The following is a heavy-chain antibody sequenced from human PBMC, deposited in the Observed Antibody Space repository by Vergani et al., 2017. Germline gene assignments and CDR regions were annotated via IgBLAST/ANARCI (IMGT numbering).Heavy chain of an antibody. Sequence: QVQLQQWGAGLLKPSETLSLTCAVFDFISNGHYWGWIRQSPEKGLEWIGSLYASGSTYYSPSLKSRVAISIDTSKNHFSLRLSSVTAADTAVYYCARQNPLAAAANYYYYYMDVWGKGTTVTVSS. D-gene: IGHD6-13*01. V-gene: IGHV4-38-2*01. CDR2: LYASGST. J-gene: IGHJ6*03. CDR3: ARQNPLAAAANYYYYYMDV. CDR1: DFISNGHY.